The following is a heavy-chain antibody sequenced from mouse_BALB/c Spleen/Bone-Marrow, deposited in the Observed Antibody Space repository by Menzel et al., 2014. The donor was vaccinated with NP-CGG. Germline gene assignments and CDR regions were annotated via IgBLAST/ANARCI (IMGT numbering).Heavy chain of an antibody. J-gene: IGHJ4*01. D-gene: IGHD4-1*01. CDR3: ARWEYYAMDY. CDR2: IDPANGNT. CDR1: GFNIKDTY. Sequence: EVQRVESGAELVKPGASVKLSCTASGFNIKDTYMHWGKQRPEQGLEWIGRIDPANGNTKYDPKFQGKATITADTSSNTAYLQLSSLTSEDPAVYYCARWEYYAMDYWGQGTSVTVSS. V-gene: IGHV14-3*02.